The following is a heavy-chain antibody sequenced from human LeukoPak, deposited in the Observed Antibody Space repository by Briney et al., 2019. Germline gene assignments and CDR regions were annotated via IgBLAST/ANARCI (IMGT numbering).Heavy chain of an antibody. D-gene: IGHD1-1*01. Sequence: PSETLSLTCTVSGGSISSGGYYWSWIRQHPGKGLEWIGYIYYSGSTYYNPSLKSRVTISVDTSKNQFSLKLSSVTAADTAIYYCARERGGHRTGQFDQWGQGILVTVSS. CDR2: IYYSGST. CDR1: GGSISSGGYY. CDR3: ARERGGHRTGQFDQ. J-gene: IGHJ4*02. V-gene: IGHV4-31*03.